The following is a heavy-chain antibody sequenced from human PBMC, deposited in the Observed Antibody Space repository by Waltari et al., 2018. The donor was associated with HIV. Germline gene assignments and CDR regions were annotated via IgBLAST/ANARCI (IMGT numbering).Heavy chain of an antibody. CDR1: GFTFTNYW. CDR3: ARIGTFPHNYAIDF. D-gene: IGHD1-26*01. Sequence: EVQLMESGGGLVQSGGSLRLSCAASGFTFTNYWMSWVRQTPGKGLEWVAYRKGDGSEKYYMGSVKGRFTISRDNAKNSMFLQMNSLGAEDTAVYYCARIGTFPHNYAIDFWGQGTTVTVSS. V-gene: IGHV3-7*01. J-gene: IGHJ6*02. CDR2: RKGDGSEK.